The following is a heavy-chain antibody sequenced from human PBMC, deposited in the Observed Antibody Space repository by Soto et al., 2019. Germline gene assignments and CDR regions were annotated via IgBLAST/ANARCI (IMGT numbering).Heavy chain of an antibody. D-gene: IGHD6-19*01. J-gene: IGHJ3*02. Sequence: SGSQSLTCTFPGGSISGHIYYWVRIRQPPGKGQEWIGSIYYIGSTYYNPSLKSRVSISVDTSKNQFSLRLSSVTAADTAVYYCAIQLYSSGFPRSAFDIWGQGTMVTVSS. CDR2: IYYIGST. CDR3: AIQLYSSGFPRSAFDI. V-gene: IGHV4-39*01. CDR1: GGSISGHIYY.